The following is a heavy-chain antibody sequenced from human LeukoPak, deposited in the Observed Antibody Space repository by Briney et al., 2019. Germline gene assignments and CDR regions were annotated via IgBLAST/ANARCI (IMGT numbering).Heavy chain of an antibody. CDR2: IYTSGST. CDR1: GGSISSYY. CDR3: ARERPDRNYYYMDV. V-gene: IGHV4-4*07. Sequence: SETLSLTCTVSGGSISSYYWSWIRQPAGKGLEWIGRIYTSGSTNYNPSLKSRVTMSVDTSKNQFSLKLSSVTAADTAVYYCARERPDRNYYYMDVWGKGTTVTVSS. J-gene: IGHJ6*03.